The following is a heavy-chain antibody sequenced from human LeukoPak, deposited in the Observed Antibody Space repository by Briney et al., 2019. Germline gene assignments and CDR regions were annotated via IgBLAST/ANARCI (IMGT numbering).Heavy chain of an antibody. Sequence: GGSLRLSCSASGFTFSRYAMHWVRQAPGKGLEYVSAISSNGGSTYYADSVKGRFTISRDNSKNTLYLQMNSLRAEDTAVYYCAKYSSLPPYYYYGMDVWGQGTTVTVSS. CDR3: AKYSSLPPYYYYGMDV. V-gene: IGHV3-64*04. CDR1: GFTFSRYA. D-gene: IGHD2-15*01. CDR2: ISSNGGST. J-gene: IGHJ6*02.